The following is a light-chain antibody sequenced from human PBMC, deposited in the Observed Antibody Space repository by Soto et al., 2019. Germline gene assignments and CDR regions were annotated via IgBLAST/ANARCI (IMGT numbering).Light chain of an antibody. CDR3: SSYAGGNNFV. CDR1: SSDVGSYYY. CDR2: EVS. Sequence: ALTQPPSASGSPGQSVTISCTGTSSDVGSYYYVSWYQQHPGKAPKLMIYEVSKRPSGVPDRFSGSKSGNTASLTVSGLQAADEADYYCSSYAGGNNFVFGTGTKVTVL. V-gene: IGLV2-8*01. J-gene: IGLJ1*01.